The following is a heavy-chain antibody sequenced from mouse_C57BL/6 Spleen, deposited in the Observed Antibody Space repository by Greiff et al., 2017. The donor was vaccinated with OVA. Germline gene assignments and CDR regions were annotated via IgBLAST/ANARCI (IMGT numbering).Heavy chain of an antibody. V-gene: IGHV14-4*01. J-gene: IGHJ4*01. Sequence: EVKLVESGAELVRPGASVKLSCTASGFNIKDDYMHWVKPRPEQGLEWIGWIDPENGDTEYASKFQGKATITADTSSNTAYLQLRSLTSEDTAVYYCTGWLRRAMDYWGQGTSVTVSS. CDR3: TGWLRRAMDY. CDR1: GFNIKDDY. D-gene: IGHD2-2*01. CDR2: IDPENGDT.